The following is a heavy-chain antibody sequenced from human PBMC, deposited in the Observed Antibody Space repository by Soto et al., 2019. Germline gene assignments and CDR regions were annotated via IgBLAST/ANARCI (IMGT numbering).Heavy chain of an antibody. CDR3: VRHLSVAARYFDY. Sequence: PGESLKISCKGSGYIFTAYWIGWVRQMPGKGLEWMGIIYPDDSDTRYNPSFEGQVTISADKSTGTAFLQWSSLKASDTAVYYCVRHLSVAARYFDYWGKGTLVTV. D-gene: IGHD6-6*01. V-gene: IGHV5-51*01. J-gene: IGHJ4*02. CDR2: IYPDDSDT. CDR1: GYIFTAYW.